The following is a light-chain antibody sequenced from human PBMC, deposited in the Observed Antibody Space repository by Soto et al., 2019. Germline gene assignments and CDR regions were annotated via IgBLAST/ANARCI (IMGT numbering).Light chain of an antibody. CDR2: SNH. CDR1: SSNIGSNS. V-gene: IGLV1-47*02. J-gene: IGLJ2*01. Sequence: QSVLTQPPSASGTPGQRVTISCSGSSSNIGSNSVYWYQQLPGTAPKLLIYSNHQRPSGVPDRFSGSKPGTSASLAISGLRSEDEANYYCAAWDDSPSGVVFGGGTQLTVL. CDR3: AAWDDSPSGVV.